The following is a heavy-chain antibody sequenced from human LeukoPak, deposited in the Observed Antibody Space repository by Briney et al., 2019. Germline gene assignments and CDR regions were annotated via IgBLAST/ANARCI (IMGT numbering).Heavy chain of an antibody. CDR3: AREKDYDFWSGLDDAFDI. CDR2: IYYSGST. J-gene: IGHJ3*02. CDR1: GGSISSYY. D-gene: IGHD3-3*01. V-gene: IGHV4-59*12. Sequence: SETLSLTCTVSGGSISSYYWSWIRQPPGKGLEWIGYIYYSGSTNYNPSLKSRVTISVDTSKNQFSLKLSSVTAADTAVYYCAREKDYDFWSGLDDAFDIWGQGTMVTVSS.